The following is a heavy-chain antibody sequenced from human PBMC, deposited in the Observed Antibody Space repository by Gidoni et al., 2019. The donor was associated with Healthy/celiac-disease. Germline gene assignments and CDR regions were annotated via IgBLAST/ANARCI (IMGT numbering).Heavy chain of an antibody. CDR3: ARDSSSFRIAALLGY. J-gene: IGHJ4*02. Sequence: QVQLVQSGAEVKKPGASVKVSCKASGYTFHGYYMHWVRQAPGQGLEWMGWINPNSGGTNYAQKLQGRVTMTRDTSISTAYMELSRLRSDDTAVYYCARDSSSFRIAALLGYWGQGTLVTVSS. V-gene: IGHV1-2*02. D-gene: IGHD6-6*01. CDR2: INPNSGGT. CDR1: GYTFHGYY.